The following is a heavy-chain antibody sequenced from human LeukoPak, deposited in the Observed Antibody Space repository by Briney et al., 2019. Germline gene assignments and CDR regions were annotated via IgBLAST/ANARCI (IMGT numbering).Heavy chain of an antibody. Sequence: GGSLRLSCAASGLTFNSYAMSWVRQAPGKGLELVSGIRGNGANTYYADSVKGRFSISRDNSKNTLYLQMNSLRAEDTAVYYCANTFNFDYWGQGTLVTVSS. V-gene: IGHV3-23*01. J-gene: IGHJ4*02. CDR2: IRGNGANT. CDR1: GLTFNSYA. CDR3: ANTFNFDY.